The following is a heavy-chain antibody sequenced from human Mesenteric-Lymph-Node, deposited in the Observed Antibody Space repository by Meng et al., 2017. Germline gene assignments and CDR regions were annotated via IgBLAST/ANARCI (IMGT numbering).Heavy chain of an antibody. D-gene: IGHD6-6*01. Sequence: QQQLVRLGLFEPPATLRTTCLVVRASFSGSSIIGIRQPPGKRRECIGDINRSGSTNYNPSLKRRVTTSVDTSKNQFSLRLTSVTTADTAVYYCARGRFLGSVAVRPNPFDNWGQGTLVTASS. CDR1: RASFSGSS. CDR2: INRSGST. CDR3: ARGRFLGSVAVRPNPFDN. V-gene: IGHV4-34*01. J-gene: IGHJ4*02.